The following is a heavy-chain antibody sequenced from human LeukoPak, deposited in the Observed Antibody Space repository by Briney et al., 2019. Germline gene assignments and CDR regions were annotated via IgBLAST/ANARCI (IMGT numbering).Heavy chain of an antibody. J-gene: IGHJ3*02. Sequence: GASVKVSCKASGGTFNSYGISWVRQAPGQGLEWMGWISAYNGNTNYAQKFQGRVTVTTDTSTSTAYMELRTLRSDDTAVYYCARDSLIVGVSTGDDALDIWGQGTMVTVSS. CDR2: ISAYNGNT. V-gene: IGHV1-18*01. CDR1: GGTFNSYG. D-gene: IGHD1-26*01. CDR3: ARDSLIVGVSTGDDALDI.